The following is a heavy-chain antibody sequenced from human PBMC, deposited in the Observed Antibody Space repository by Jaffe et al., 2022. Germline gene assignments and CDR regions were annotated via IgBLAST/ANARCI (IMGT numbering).Heavy chain of an antibody. CDR1: GGSISSGSYY. Sequence: QVQLQESGPGLVKPSQTLSLTCTVSGGSISSGSYYWSWIRQPAGKGLEWIGRIYTSGSTNYNPSLKSRVTISVDTSKNQFSLKLSSVTAADTAVYYCARQVVVGVRSQLDDYGDYGGDYWGQGTLVTVSS. J-gene: IGHJ4*02. V-gene: IGHV4-61*02. D-gene: IGHD4-17*01. CDR2: IYTSGST. CDR3: ARQVVVGVRSQLDDYGDYGGDY.